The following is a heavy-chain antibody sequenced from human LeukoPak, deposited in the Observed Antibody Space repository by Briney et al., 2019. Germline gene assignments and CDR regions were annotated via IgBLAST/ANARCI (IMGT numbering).Heavy chain of an antibody. J-gene: IGHJ4*02. V-gene: IGHV3-23*01. D-gene: IGHD6-19*01. CDR2: ISGSGGST. CDR3: AKDARRTNGWYYFDY. CDR1: GFTFSSYA. Sequence: TGGSLRLSCAASGFTFSSYAMSWVRQAPGKGLEWVSAISGSGGSTYYADSVKGRFTISRDNSKKTLFLQLNSLRAEDTAVYYCAKDARRTNGWYYFDYWGQGALVTVSS.